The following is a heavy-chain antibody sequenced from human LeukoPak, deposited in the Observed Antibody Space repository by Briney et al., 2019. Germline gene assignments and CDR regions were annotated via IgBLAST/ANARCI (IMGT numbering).Heavy chain of an antibody. V-gene: IGHV4-39*07. CDR1: GGSISSSGSY. CDR2: IYYSGNT. CDR3: ARVMAARREDLNWFDP. J-gene: IGHJ5*02. D-gene: IGHD6-6*01. Sequence: SETLSLTCTVSGGSISSSGSYWGWLRQPPGTGLEWLGSIYYSGNTYNPSLKSRVTISVDTSKNQFSLNLTSVNAADTAVYYCARVMAARREDLNWFDPWGQGTLVTVSS.